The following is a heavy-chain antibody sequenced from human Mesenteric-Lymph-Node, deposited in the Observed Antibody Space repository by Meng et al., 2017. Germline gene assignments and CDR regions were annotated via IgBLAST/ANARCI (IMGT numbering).Heavy chain of an antibody. Sequence: QVQLVEAGGGLVKPGGSLRLSCAASGFTFSDYYMIWMRQAPGKGLEWVSYISNSGDAMYYAGSVKGRFTISRDNAKNSLFLHMNSLRTEDTAVYYCVRDLSGAGRSDGYWGQGTLVTVSS. J-gene: IGHJ4*02. V-gene: IGHV3-11*01. CDR3: VRDLSGAGRSDGY. CDR1: GFTFSDYY. CDR2: ISNSGDAM. D-gene: IGHD1-26*01.